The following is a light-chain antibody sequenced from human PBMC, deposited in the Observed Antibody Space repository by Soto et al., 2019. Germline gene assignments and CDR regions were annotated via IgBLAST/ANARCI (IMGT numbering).Light chain of an antibody. CDR2: GAS. Sequence: EVLMTQSQGTLSVSPGERVTVSCRASQSIGSNLAWYQQKPGQAPRLLIYGASTRVIGVPDRFSGGRSGTEFTLTISSLQSEDIAVYFCQQYNDWPPYTCGKGTKLEIK. V-gene: IGKV3-15*01. CDR3: QQYNDWPPYT. J-gene: IGKJ2*01. CDR1: QSIGSN.